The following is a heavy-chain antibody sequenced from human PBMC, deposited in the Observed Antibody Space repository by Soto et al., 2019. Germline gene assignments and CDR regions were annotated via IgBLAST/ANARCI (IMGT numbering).Heavy chain of an antibody. D-gene: IGHD6-19*01. CDR3: ARLPWYSSGWYSGSVDY. V-gene: IGHV1-69*02. Sequence: QVQLVQSGAEVKKPGSSVKVSCKASGGTFSSYTISWVRQAPGQGLEWMGRIMPILGIANYAQKFQGRVTITADKSTSTAYMELNSLRSEDTAVYYCARLPWYSSGWYSGSVDYWGQGTLVTVSP. CDR1: GGTFSSYT. CDR2: IMPILGIA. J-gene: IGHJ4*02.